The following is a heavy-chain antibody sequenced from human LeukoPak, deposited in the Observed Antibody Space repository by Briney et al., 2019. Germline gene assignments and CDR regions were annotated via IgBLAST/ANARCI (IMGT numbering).Heavy chain of an antibody. D-gene: IGHD3-9*01. CDR2: IIPILGIA. CDR3: ARGGYDILTGYHIDY. CDR1: GYTLTELS. J-gene: IGHJ4*02. Sequence: ASVKVSCTVSGYTLTELSMHWVRQAPGQGLEWMGRIIPILGIANYAQKFQGRVTITADKSTSTAYMELSSLRSEDTAVYYCARGGYDILTGYHIDYWGQGTLVTVSS. V-gene: IGHV1-69*04.